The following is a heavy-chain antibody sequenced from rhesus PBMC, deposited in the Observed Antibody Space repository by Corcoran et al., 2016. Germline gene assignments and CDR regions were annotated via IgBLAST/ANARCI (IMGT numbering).Heavy chain of an antibody. CDR1: GFTFRALG. CDR2: ISSDGSNK. J-gene: IGHJ5-1*01. Sequence: EVQLVESGGGLVQPGGSLRLSWAGSGFTFRALGIHWVRQAPGKGVEWVAVISSDGSNKYFADSVKDRFTISRDNSNNILYLQMNNLKLEDTAVYYCTRFDVWGPGVRVTVSS. V-gene: IGHV3-54*02. CDR3: TRFDV.